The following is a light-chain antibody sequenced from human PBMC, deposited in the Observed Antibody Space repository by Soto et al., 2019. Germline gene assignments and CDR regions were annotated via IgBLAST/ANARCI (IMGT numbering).Light chain of an antibody. CDR3: QQSYSSPPT. J-gene: IGKJ1*01. CDR1: QSVRSW. CDR2: DAS. V-gene: IGKV1-5*01. Sequence: DIQMTQSPSTLAASVGDRVTITCRASQSVRSWLAWYQQKPGRAPKFLIYDASSLESGVPSRFSGSGSGTEFTLTISSLQPEDFATYYCQQSYSSPPTVGQGTKVDIK.